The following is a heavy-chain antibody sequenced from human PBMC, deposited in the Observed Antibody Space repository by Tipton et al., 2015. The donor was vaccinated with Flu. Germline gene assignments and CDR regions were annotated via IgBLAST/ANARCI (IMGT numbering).Heavy chain of an antibody. CDR3: VRPQVSYGIPVSFSLDD. Sequence: VQLVQSGTEVTKPGKSLRISCEGSGYILSSAWIGWVRQMPGKGLEWMGAISPGESRGTYSPAFQGQVTISVDRSINTAYLQWSSLKASDTAMYYCVRPQVSYGIPVSFSLDDWGQGTLVTVSS. V-gene: IGHV5-51*03. D-gene: IGHD5-18*01. CDR2: ISPGESRG. J-gene: IGHJ4*02. CDR1: GYILSSAW.